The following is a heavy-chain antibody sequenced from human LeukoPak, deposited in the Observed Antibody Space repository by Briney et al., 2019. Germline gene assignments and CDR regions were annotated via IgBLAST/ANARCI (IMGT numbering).Heavy chain of an antibody. CDR2: ISGSGGGT. J-gene: IGHJ4*02. CDR1: GFTFSNSA. V-gene: IGHV3-23*01. D-gene: IGHD5-18*01. CDR3: AKAAGRGYNYGDYFDY. Sequence: GGSLRLSCAASGFTFSNSAMSWVRQAPGKGLEWVSAISGSGGGTYYADSVKGRFTISRDNSKNTLYVQMSSLGAADTAVYYCAKAAGRGYNYGDYFDYWGQGTLVTVSS.